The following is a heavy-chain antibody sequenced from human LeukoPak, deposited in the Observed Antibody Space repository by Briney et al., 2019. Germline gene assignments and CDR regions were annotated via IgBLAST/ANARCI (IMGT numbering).Heavy chain of an antibody. CDR3: AKDLGIVGANFDY. Sequence: GGSLRLSCAASGFTFSSYAMSWVRQAPGKGLEWVSAISGSGGSTYYAGSVKGRFTISRDNSKNTLYLQMNSLRAEDTAVYYCAKDLGIVGANFDYWGQGTLVTVSS. CDR2: ISGSGGST. J-gene: IGHJ4*02. CDR1: GFTFSSYA. V-gene: IGHV3-23*01. D-gene: IGHD1-26*01.